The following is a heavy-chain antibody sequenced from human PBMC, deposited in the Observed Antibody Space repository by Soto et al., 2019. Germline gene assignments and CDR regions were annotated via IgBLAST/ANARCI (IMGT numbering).Heavy chain of an antibody. V-gene: IGHV4-34*01. D-gene: IGHD2-15*01. Sequence: SETLSLTCAVYGGSFSGYYWSWIRQPPGKEQEWIGEINHSGSTNYNPSHKSRVTISVDTSKNQFSLKLSSVTAADTAVYYCARGKGYCSGGSCYYHYYYYMDVWGKGTTVTVSS. CDR1: GGSFSGYY. J-gene: IGHJ6*03. CDR3: ARGKGYCSGGSCYYHYYYYMDV. CDR2: INHSGST.